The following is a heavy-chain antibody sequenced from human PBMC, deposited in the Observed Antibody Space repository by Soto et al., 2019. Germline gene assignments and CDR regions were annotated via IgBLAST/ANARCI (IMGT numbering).Heavy chain of an antibody. CDR1: CYTFTSYG. D-gene: IGHD1-7*01. J-gene: IGHJ4*02. Sequence: SGKVSFKASCYTFTSYGISWVRQAPGQGLEWMGWISAYNGNTNYAQKLQGRVTMTTDTSTSTAYMELRSLRSDDTAVYYCARDQSPKTGTADYWGQGTLVTVSS. CDR3: ARDQSPKTGTADY. CDR2: ISAYNGNT. V-gene: IGHV1-18*04.